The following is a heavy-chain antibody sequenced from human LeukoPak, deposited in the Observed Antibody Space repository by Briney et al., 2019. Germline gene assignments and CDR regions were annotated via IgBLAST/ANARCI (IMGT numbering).Heavy chain of an antibody. J-gene: IGHJ4*02. CDR3: ARGHGGSALGYDY. CDR1: GYTFTSYF. V-gene: IGHV1-46*01. D-gene: IGHD2-15*01. Sequence: ASVKVSCKASGYTFTSYFMHWVRQAPGQGLEWMGIINPSGGSTSYAQKFQGRVTMTRNTSISTAYMELSSLRSEDTAVYYCARGHGGSALGYDYWGQGTLVTVSS. CDR2: INPSGGST.